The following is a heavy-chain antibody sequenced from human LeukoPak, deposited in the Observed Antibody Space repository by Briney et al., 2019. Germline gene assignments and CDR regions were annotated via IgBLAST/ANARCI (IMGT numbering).Heavy chain of an antibody. CDR3: ATYLGYCTSSNCPYFYMDV. CDR2: VWYDESLK. J-gene: IGHJ6*03. Sequence: GGFLRLSCAASGFTFSTYGMHWVRQAPGKGLEWVAVVWYDESLKYYADSVKGRFTISRDNSKNTLFLQLNSLRAEDTAVYYCATYLGYCTSSNCPYFYMDVWGTGTTVIVSS. D-gene: IGHD2-2*03. CDR1: GFTFSTYG. V-gene: IGHV3-33*01.